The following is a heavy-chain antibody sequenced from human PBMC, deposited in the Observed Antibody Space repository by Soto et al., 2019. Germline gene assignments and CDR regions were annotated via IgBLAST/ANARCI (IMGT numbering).Heavy chain of an antibody. D-gene: IGHD2-15*01. J-gene: IGHJ4*02. Sequence: GASVKVSCKASGTTFSXYAICWVRHAPGQGLEWMGGIIPIFGTTNYPQKFQGRLTITADDSTSTVYMELSSLTSEDTAVYYCVARRYCSGGSCPDYFDYWGQGTLVTVSS. CDR3: VARRYCSGGSCPDYFDY. CDR2: IIPIFGTT. CDR1: GTTFSXYA. V-gene: IGHV1-69*13.